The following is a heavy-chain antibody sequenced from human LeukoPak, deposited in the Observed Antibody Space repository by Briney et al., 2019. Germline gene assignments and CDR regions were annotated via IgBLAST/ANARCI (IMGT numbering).Heavy chain of an antibody. CDR3: ARDLASSSWFSGTSHYYGMDV. D-gene: IGHD6-13*01. Sequence: SETLSLTCAVSGGSIRSSDWWSWVRQPPGKGLEWIGEIYHSGTANYNPSLQSRVTISVDKSNNQFSLKLSSLTAADTAVYYCARDLASSSWFSGTSHYYGMDVWGQGTTVTVSS. CDR1: GGSIRSSDW. CDR2: IYHSGTA. J-gene: IGHJ6*02. V-gene: IGHV4-4*02.